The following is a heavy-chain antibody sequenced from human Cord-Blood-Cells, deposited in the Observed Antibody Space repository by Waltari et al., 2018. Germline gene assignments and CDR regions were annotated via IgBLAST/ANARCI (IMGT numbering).Heavy chain of an antibody. CDR2: INHSGST. J-gene: IGHJ5*02. Sequence: QVQLQQWGAGLLKPSETLSLTCAVYGGSFSGYYWSWIRQPPGKGLEWIGEINHSGSTNYNPSLKSRVTISVDTSKNQFSLKLSSVTAADTAVYYCAIRRGDYYGSGSYYNWFDPWGQGTLVTVSS. D-gene: IGHD3-10*01. CDR1: GGSFSGYY. V-gene: IGHV4-34*01. CDR3: AIRRGDYYGSGSYYNWFDP.